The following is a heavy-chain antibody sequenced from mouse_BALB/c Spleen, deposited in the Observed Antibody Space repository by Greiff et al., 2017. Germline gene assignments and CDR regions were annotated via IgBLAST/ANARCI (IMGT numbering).Heavy chain of an antibody. V-gene: IGHV3-2*02. J-gene: IGHJ3*01. D-gene: IGHD1-1*01. CDR1: GYSITSDYA. CDR3: ARSSSSFPFAY. CDR2: ISYSGST. Sequence: EVMLVESGPGLVKPSQSLSLTCTVTGYSITSDYAWNWIRQFPGNKLEWMGYISYSGSTSYNPSLKSRISITRDTSKNQFFLQLNSVTTEDTATYYCARSSSSFPFAYWGQGTLVTVSA.